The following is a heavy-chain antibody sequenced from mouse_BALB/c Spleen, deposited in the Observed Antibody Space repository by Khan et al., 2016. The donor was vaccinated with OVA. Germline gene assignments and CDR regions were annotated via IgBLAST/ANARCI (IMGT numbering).Heavy chain of an antibody. CDR1: GYSFTSYY. V-gene: IGHV1-31*01. D-gene: IGHD2-2*01. CDR3: TRHGYVAWFTY. Sequence: VQLQQSGPELMKPGASVKISCKASGYSFTSYYIHWVMQRHGESLEWIGYIDPFSGGSTYTQKFKVKATLTVDKSSSTAYIHLSNLTSEDSAFYSCTRHGYVAWFTYWGQGTLVTVSA. CDR2: IDPFSGGS. J-gene: IGHJ3*01.